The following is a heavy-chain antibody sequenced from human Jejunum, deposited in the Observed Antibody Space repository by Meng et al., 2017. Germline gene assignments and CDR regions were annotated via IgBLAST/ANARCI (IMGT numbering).Heavy chain of an antibody. D-gene: IGHD1-26*01. V-gene: IGHV4-61*08. Sequence: QAQLQESGPGLVGPTETLSLSCTVSGGSVSRAGYQWGWIRQPPGKGLEWIGYASTNYNPSLKSRVTISLDTSRNQFSLSLSSVTAADTAVYYCARDHMGSLDYWGQGILVTVSS. CDR2: AST. J-gene: IGHJ4*02. CDR1: GGSVSRAGYQ. CDR3: ARDHMGSLDY.